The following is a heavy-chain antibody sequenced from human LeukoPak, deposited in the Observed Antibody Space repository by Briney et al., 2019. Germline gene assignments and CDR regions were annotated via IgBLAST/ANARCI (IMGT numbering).Heavy chain of an antibody. CDR2: INPNSGDT. CDR1: GYTFTGYY. D-gene: IGHD6-19*01. CDR3: TRDYPSLSPVARQVNWFDP. Sequence: ASVKVSCKASGYTFTGYYIHWVRQAPGQGLEWMGWINPNSGDTNYAQKFQGRVTMTRDTSINTAYMELSSLISDDTAVYYCTRDYPSLSPVARQVNWFDPWGQGSLVTVSS. J-gene: IGHJ5*02. V-gene: IGHV1-2*02.